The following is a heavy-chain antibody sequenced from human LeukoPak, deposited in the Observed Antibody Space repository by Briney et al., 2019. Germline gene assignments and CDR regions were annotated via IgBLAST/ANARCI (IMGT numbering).Heavy chain of an antibody. D-gene: IGHD3-22*01. J-gene: IGHJ3*02. CDR3: ARAPYPHYDSSDYYAFDI. V-gene: IGHV4-4*07. Sequence: SETLSLTCTVSGGSISSYYWSWIRQPAGKGLEWIGRIYTSGSTNYNPSLKSRVTMSVDTSKNQFSLKLSSVTAADTAVYYCARAPYPHYDSSDYYAFDIWGQGTMVTVSS. CDR2: IYTSGST. CDR1: GGSISSYY.